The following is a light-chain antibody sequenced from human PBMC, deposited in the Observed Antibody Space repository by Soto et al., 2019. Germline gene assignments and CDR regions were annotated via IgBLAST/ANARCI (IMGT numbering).Light chain of an antibody. CDR1: QDLSNY. J-gene: IGKJ4*01. V-gene: IGKV1-9*01. Sequence: DTQMTQSPSALSASVGDTVTITCLASQDLSNYLAWYQQKPGKAPDLLIYSASTLQCGVPSRFSGSGSETEFSLTIRAVQPEDFAIYYCQQRSRCPLTFGGGTKVDIK. CDR3: QQRSRCPLT. CDR2: SAS.